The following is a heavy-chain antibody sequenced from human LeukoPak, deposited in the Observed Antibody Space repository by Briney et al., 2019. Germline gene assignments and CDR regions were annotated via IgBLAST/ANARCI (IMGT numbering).Heavy chain of an antibody. Sequence: PGGSLRLSCADSGFTFSNYAMTWVRQAPGKGLEWVSAISGSGGNTLYADPVKGRFTISRDNSKNTLYLQMNSMRAEDTAVYYCAKDSVGVAGPDYWGQGTLVTVSS. J-gene: IGHJ4*02. V-gene: IGHV3-23*01. D-gene: IGHD6-19*01. CDR1: GFTFSNYA. CDR3: AKDSVGVAGPDY. CDR2: ISGSGGNT.